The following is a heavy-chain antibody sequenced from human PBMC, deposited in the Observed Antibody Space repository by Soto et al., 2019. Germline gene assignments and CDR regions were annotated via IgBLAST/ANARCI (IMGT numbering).Heavy chain of an antibody. V-gene: IGHV4-59*08. Sequence: QVQLQESGPGLVKPSETLSLTCTVSGGSISSYYWSWIRQPPGKGLEWIGYIYYSGSTNYTPSLKSRLTLSVATSQDPFPLKLSSVTAADTAVYYCARRYGYSFDYWGQGTRVSVSS. CDR3: ARRYGYSFDY. D-gene: IGHD1-1*01. J-gene: IGHJ4*02. CDR2: IYYSGST. CDR1: GGSISSYY.